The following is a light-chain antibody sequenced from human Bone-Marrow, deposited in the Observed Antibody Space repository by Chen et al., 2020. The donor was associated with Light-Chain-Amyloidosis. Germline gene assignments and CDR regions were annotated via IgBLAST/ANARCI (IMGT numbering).Light chain of an antibody. V-gene: IGLV6-57*01. CDR3: QSYQGSSQGV. J-gene: IGLJ3*02. Sequence: NFMLTQPHSVSESPGKTVIISCTLSSRSIATTYVQWYQQRPGSSPTTVIYEDDQRPSGVPDRFSGSIDRSSNSASLTISGLKTEDEADYYCQSYQGSSQGVFGGGTKLTVL. CDR1: SRSIATTY. CDR2: EDD.